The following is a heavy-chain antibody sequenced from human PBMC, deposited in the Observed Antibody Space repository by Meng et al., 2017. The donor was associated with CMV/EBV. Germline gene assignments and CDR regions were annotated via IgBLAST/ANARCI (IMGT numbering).Heavy chain of an antibody. CDR3: ARVMGPNRTPYYFDY. J-gene: IGHJ4*02. CDR1: GGSISSGDYY. Sequence: QVQLQDLGTGRVKPSQTLSLTCTVSGGSISSGDYYWSWIRQPPGKGLEWIGYIYYSGSTYYNPSLKSRVTISVDTSKNQFSLKLSSVTAADTAVYYCARVMGPNRTPYYFDYWGQGTLVTVSS. CDR2: IYYSGST. V-gene: IGHV4-30-4*08. D-gene: IGHD1-14*01.